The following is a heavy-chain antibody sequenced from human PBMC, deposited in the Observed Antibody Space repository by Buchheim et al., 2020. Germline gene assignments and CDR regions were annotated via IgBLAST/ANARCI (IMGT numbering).Heavy chain of an antibody. CDR2: IYYSGST. V-gene: IGHV4-30-4*07. CDR3: ARGLYYDSSGYYFDY. CDR1: GGSISSGGYS. J-gene: IGHJ4*02. Sequence: QVQLQESGPGLVKPSQTLSLTCAVSGGSISSGGYSWSWIRQPPGKGLEWIGYIYYSGSTYSTPSLQSRVTISVATSKNQFSLKLSSVTAADTAVYYCARGLYYDSSGYYFDYWGQGTL. D-gene: IGHD3-22*01.